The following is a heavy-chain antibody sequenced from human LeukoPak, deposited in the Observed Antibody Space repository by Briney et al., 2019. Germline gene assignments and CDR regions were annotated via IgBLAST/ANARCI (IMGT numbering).Heavy chain of an antibody. V-gene: IGHV1-69*02. J-gene: IGHJ4*02. D-gene: IGHD3-3*01. CDR1: GGTFSNYT. CDR2: IIPILGIT. CDR3: ARGDLPGPYYAFWSGILRQTDKLHAIPYFFDY. Sequence: ASVKVSCKASGGTFSNYTISWVRQALGQGLEWMGRIIPILGITNYAQKFQDRVTITADKSTSTAYMELSSLRSDDTAVYYCARGDLPGPYYAFWSGILRQTDKLHAIPYFFDYWGRGTLVTVSS.